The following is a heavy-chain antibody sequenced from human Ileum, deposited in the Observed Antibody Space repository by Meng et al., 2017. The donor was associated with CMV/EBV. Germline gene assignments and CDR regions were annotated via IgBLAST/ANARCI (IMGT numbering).Heavy chain of an antibody. CDR3: ARGKGYYSTSGNFDY. V-gene: IGHV1-18*01. CDR1: GYTFITYG. J-gene: IGHJ4*02. Sequence: SGYTFITYGITWVRQAPGQGLEWVGWISAHNGNTNYAQNLQGRVTMTTDRSRSTAYMELRSLRSDDTAVYYCARGKGYYSTSGNFDYWGQGTLVTVSS. CDR2: ISAHNGNT. D-gene: IGHD2-21*01.